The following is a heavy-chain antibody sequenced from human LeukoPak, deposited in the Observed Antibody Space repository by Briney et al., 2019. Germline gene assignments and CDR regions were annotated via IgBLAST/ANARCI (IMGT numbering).Heavy chain of an antibody. CDR1: GGSISSYY. V-gene: IGHV4-59*01. CDR2: IYYSGST. J-gene: IGHJ4*02. CDR3: ATLGYDYVWGSYRYTFDY. D-gene: IGHD3-16*02. Sequence: SETLSLTCTVSGGSISSYYWSWIRQPPGKGLEWIGYIYYSGSTNYNPSLKSRVTISVDTSKNQFSLKLSSVTAADTAVYYCATLGYDYVWGSYRYTFDYWGQGTLVTVSS.